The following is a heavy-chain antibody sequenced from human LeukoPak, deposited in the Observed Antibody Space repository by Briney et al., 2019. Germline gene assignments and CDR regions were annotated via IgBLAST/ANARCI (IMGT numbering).Heavy chain of an antibody. CDR1: GFTFSSYG. CDR2: IRYDGSNK. D-gene: IGHD3-3*01. V-gene: IGHV3-30*02. CDR3: AKGITIFGVVTHPIDY. J-gene: IGHJ4*02. Sequence: GGSLRLSCAASGFTFSSYGMHWVRQAPGKGLEWVAFIRYDGSNKYYADSVKGRFTISRDNSKNTLYPQMNSLRAEDTAVYYCAKGITIFGVVTHPIDYWGQGTLVTVSS.